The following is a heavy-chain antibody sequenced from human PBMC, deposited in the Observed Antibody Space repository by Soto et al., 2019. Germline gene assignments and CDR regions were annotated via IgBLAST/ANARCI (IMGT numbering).Heavy chain of an antibody. V-gene: IGHV1-69*06. D-gene: IGHD6-19*01. J-gene: IGHJ6*02. Sequence: SVKVSCKASGYTFTSYAISWVRQAPGQGLEWMGGIIPIFGTANYAQKFQGRVTITADKSTSTAYMELSSLRSEDTAVYYCARDSSGWEGYYYYGMDVWGQGTTVTVSS. CDR2: IIPIFGTA. CDR3: ARDSSGWEGYYYYGMDV. CDR1: GYTFTSYA.